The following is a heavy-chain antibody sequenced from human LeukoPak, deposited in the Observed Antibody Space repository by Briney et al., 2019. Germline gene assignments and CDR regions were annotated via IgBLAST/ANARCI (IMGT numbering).Heavy chain of an antibody. V-gene: IGHV3-21*01. J-gene: IGHJ6*02. CDR3: ARDGPLVGMDV. Sequence: GGSLRLSCAASGFTFSSYSMNWVRQAPGKGREWVSSISSSSSYIYYADSVKGRFTISRDNAKNSLYLQMNSLRAEDTAVYYCARDGPLVGMDVWGQGTTVTVSS. CDR1: GFTFSSYS. D-gene: IGHD3-16*01. CDR2: ISSSSSYI.